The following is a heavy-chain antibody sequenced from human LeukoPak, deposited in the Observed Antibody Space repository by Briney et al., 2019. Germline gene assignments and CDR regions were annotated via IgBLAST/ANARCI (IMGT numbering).Heavy chain of an antibody. D-gene: IGHD4-17*01. V-gene: IGHV1-2*02. CDR2: INPNSGGT. CDR3: AIFYGDYDFDY. Sequence: ASVKVSCKASGYTFTSYAMNWVRQAPGQGLEWMEWINPNSGGTNYAQKFQGRVTMTRDTSISTAYMELSRLRSDDTAVYYCAIFYGDYDFDYWGQGTLVTVSS. J-gene: IGHJ4*02. CDR1: GYTFTSYA.